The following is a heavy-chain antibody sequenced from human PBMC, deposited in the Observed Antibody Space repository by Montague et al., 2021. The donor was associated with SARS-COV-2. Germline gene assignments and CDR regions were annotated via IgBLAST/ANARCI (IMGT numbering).Heavy chain of an antibody. CDR2: INHSGTT. J-gene: IGHJ5*02. CDR3: ARGVVVVVPRGYPARRGWFDP. D-gene: IGHD2-15*01. CDR1: GGSFSGSY. Sequence: SETLSLTCAVYGGSFSGSYWNWICQPPGPGLEWIGEINHSGTTNYNPSLKSRVTISVDTPKNQFSLKLSSVTAADTAVYYCARGVVVVVPRGYPARRGWFDPWGQGTLVSVSS. V-gene: IGHV4-34*01.